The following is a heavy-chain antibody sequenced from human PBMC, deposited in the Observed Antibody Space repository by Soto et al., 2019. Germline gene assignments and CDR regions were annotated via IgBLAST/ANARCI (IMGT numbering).Heavy chain of an antibody. Sequence: QVQLVQSGAEVKKPGASVKVSCKVSGYTLTELSMHWVRQAPGKGLEWMGGFDPEDGETIYAQKCEGRVTMTEDTSTDTAYMELSSLRSEDTAVYYCSTADTVLARYGMDVWGQGTTVTVSS. D-gene: IGHD5-18*01. CDR3: STADTVLARYGMDV. CDR2: FDPEDGET. V-gene: IGHV1-24*01. CDR1: GYTLTELS. J-gene: IGHJ6*02.